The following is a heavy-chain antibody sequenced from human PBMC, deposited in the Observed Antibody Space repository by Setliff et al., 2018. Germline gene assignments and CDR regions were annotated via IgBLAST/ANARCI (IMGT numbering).Heavy chain of an antibody. V-gene: IGHV4-34*01. J-gene: IGHJ6*02. CDR1: GGSFSGYY. Sequence: ASETLSLTCAVYGGSFSGYYWSWIRQPPGKGLEWIGEINHSGSTNYNPSLKSRVTISVDTSKNQFSLKLSSVTAADTAVYYCAREKTVYWYYGMDVWGQGTTVTV. CDR2: INHSGST. CDR3: AREKTVYWYYGMDV. D-gene: IGHD2-15*01.